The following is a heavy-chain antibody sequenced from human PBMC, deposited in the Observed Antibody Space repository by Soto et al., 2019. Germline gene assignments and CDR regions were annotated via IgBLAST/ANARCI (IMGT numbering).Heavy chain of an antibody. CDR1: GYTFTGDY. CDR3: AREDSSSRLSDWFDP. V-gene: IGHV1-2*02. Sequence: ASVKVSCKASGYTFTGDYMHWVRHAPGQGLEWMGWINPNSGGTNYAQKFQGRVTMTRDTSISTAYMELSRLRSDDTAVYYCAREDSSSRLSDWFDPWGQGTLVTVSS. D-gene: IGHD6-13*01. CDR2: INPNSGGT. J-gene: IGHJ5*02.